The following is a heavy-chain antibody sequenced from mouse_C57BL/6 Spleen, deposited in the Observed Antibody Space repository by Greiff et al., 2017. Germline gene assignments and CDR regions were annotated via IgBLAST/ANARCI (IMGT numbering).Heavy chain of an antibody. D-gene: IGHD1-1*01. J-gene: IGHJ3*01. CDR1: GFTFSSYG. CDR3: ARYYGSIPDWFAY. CDR2: ISSGGSYT. Sequence: EVKLVESGGDLVKPGGSLKLSCAASGFTFSSYGMSWVRQTPDKRLEWVATISSGGSYTYYPDSVKGRFTISRDNAKNTLYLQMSSLKSEDTAMYYGARYYGSIPDWFAYWGQGTLVTVSA. V-gene: IGHV5-6*01.